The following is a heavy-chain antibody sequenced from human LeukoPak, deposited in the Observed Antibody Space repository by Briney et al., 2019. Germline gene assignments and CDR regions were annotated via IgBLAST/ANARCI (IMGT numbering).Heavy chain of an antibody. Sequence: ASVKVSCKASGYTFTSYYMHWVRQAPGQGLEWMGIINPSGGSTNYAQKFQGRVTMTRDTSTSTVYMELSSLRSEDTAVYYCARDRAYYDFWSGYPYGMDVWGQGTTVTVSS. D-gene: IGHD3-3*01. CDR2: INPSGGST. V-gene: IGHV1-46*01. J-gene: IGHJ6*02. CDR3: ARDRAYYDFWSGYPYGMDV. CDR1: GYTFTSYY.